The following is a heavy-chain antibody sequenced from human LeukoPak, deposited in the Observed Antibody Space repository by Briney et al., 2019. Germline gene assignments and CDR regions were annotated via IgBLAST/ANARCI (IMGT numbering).Heavy chain of an antibody. J-gene: IGHJ4*02. CDR1: GYTFTSYD. Sequence: ASVKVSCKASGYTFTSYDINWVRQATGQGLEWMGWMNPNSGNTGCAQKFQGWVTMTRDTSISTAYMELSRLRSDDTAVYYCARVDTAMAIDYWGQGTLVTVSS. CDR3: ARVDTAMAIDY. V-gene: IGHV1-8*01. D-gene: IGHD5-18*01. CDR2: MNPNSGNT.